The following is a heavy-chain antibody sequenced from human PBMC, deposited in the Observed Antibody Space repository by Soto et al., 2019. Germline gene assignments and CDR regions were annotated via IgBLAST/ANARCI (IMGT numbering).Heavy chain of an antibody. CDR2: ISWDGGST. CDR3: AKQSMVRGFYYYYGMDV. Sequence: PGGSLRLSCAASGFTFDDYTMHWVRQAPGKGLEWVSLISWDGGSTYYADSVKGRFTISRDNSKNSLYLQMNSLRTEDTALYYCAKQSMVRGFYYYYGMDVWGQGTTVNVSS. CDR1: GFTFDDYT. D-gene: IGHD3-10*01. V-gene: IGHV3-43*01. J-gene: IGHJ6*02.